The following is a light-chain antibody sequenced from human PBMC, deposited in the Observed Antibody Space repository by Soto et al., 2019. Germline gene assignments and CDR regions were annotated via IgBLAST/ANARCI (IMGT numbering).Light chain of an antibody. CDR2: LTS. Sequence: EIVLTQSPATLSAFPGDRVTLSCRASQALNTRLAWYQHKPGQAPRLLIYLTSNRAAGVPARFSGSGSGTDFTLTISRLETEDFAVFYCQQYGTSEIIFGQGTRLEIK. CDR1: QALNTR. J-gene: IGKJ5*01. CDR3: QQYGTSEII. V-gene: IGKV3D-11*03.